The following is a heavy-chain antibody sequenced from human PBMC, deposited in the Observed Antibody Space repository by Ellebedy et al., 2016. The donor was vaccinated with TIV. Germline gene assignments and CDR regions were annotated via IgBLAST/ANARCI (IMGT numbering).Heavy chain of an antibody. V-gene: IGHV3-23*01. Sequence: GGSLRLXXAASGFTFSTYTMNWVRQAPGKGLEWVSAISGSGVSTYYADSVKGRFTISRDNSKNTLYLHMNSLRAEDTAVYYCARGGAGFDSMNRELSFDSWGQGTLVTVSS. CDR3: ARGGAGFDSMNRELSFDS. CDR2: ISGSGVST. J-gene: IGHJ4*02. D-gene: IGHD1-26*01. CDR1: GFTFSTYT.